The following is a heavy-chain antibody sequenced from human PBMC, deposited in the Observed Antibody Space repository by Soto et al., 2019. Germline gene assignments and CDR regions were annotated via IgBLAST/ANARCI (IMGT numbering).Heavy chain of an antibody. Sequence: GGSLRLSCAASGFTFSSYGMHWVRQAPGKGLEWVAVISYDGSNKHYADSVKGRFTISRDNSKNTLYLQMNSLRAEDTAVYYCAKDCGDGFSVYYYGMDVWGQGTTVTVSS. J-gene: IGHJ6*02. CDR3: AKDCGDGFSVYYYGMDV. CDR2: ISYDGSNK. D-gene: IGHD3-10*01. V-gene: IGHV3-30*18. CDR1: GFTFSSYG.